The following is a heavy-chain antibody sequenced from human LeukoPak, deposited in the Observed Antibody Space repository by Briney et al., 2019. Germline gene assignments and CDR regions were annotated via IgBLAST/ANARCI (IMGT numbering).Heavy chain of an antibody. J-gene: IGHJ4*02. CDR1: GYTFTCYY. V-gene: IGHV1-2*02. Sequence: ASVKVSCKASGYTFTCYYMHWVRQAPGQGIEWMGWINPNSGGTNYAQKFQGRVTMTRDTSISTACMELSRLRSDDTAVYYCARDYDYVWGSYRYPTPFDYWGQGTLVTVSS. D-gene: IGHD3-16*02. CDR2: INPNSGGT. CDR3: ARDYDYVWGSYRYPTPFDY.